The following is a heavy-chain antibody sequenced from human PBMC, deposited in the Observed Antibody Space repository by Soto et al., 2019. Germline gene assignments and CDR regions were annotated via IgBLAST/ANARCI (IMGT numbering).Heavy chain of an antibody. D-gene: IGHD3-16*01. CDR3: AKDRRAGGNSAFYFDF. Sequence: GSLRLSFAASGFKFSNYAMSWVRQAPGKGLEWVSLISATGGGTYYADSVKGRFTISRDNSHNTLYLQVHSLTAEDKAVYYCAKDRRAGGNSAFYFDFWRQGAQVTVSS. CDR2: ISATGGGT. CDR1: GFKFSNYA. V-gene: IGHV3-23*01. J-gene: IGHJ4*02.